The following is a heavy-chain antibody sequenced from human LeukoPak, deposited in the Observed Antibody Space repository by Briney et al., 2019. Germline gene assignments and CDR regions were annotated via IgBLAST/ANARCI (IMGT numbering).Heavy chain of an antibody. CDR2: MSPNSGDT. Sequence: ASVKVSCKASGYTFTSYDINWVRHATGQGLEWMGWMSPNSGDTGYAQKFQDRVTITSDASANTAYMELSSLRSEDTAVYYCARDGKHIAVPGVRYPMDVWGQGTTVTVS. J-gene: IGHJ6*02. CDR1: GYTFTSYD. V-gene: IGHV1-8*01. CDR3: ARDGKHIAVPGVRYPMDV. D-gene: IGHD6-19*01.